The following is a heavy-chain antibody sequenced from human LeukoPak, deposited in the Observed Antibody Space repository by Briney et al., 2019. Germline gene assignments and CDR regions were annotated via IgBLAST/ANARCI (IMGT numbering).Heavy chain of an antibody. CDR2: ISWDGTST. CDR3: AKREQLADDAFDI. D-gene: IGHD6-13*01. V-gene: IGHV3-43*01. J-gene: IGHJ3*02. CDR1: GFTFDDHM. Sequence: PGGSLRLSCAASGFTFDDHMMHWVRQIPGKGLEWVSLISWDGTSTYYADSVKGRFTISRDNSKNTLYLQMNSLRAEDTAVYYCAKREQLADDAFDIWGQGTMVTVSS.